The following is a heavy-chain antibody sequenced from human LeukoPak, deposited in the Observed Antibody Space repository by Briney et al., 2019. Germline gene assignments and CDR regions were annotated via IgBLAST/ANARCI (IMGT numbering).Heavy chain of an antibody. Sequence: GGSLGLSCAASGFTFSGYGMHWVRQAPGKGLEWVAFIQYDGSNKYYADSVKGRFTISRDNSKNTLYLQVISLRAEDTAVYYCAKDHLKLVPAATWGQGTLVTVSS. CDR3: AKDHLKLVPAAT. V-gene: IGHV3-30*02. D-gene: IGHD2-2*01. J-gene: IGHJ4*02. CDR1: GFTFSGYG. CDR2: IQYDGSNK.